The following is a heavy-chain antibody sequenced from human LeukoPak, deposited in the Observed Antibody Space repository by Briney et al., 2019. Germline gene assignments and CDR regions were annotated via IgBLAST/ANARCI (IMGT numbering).Heavy chain of an antibody. J-gene: IGHJ5*02. Sequence: SETLSLTCTGSGGSISSGSYYWSWIRQPAGKRLEWIGRIYTSGSTHCNPSLKSRVTISVDTSKNQFSLKLSSVTAADTAVYYCARKSRYNRNNWFDPWGQGTLVTVSS. D-gene: IGHD1-14*01. V-gene: IGHV4-61*02. CDR1: GGSISSGSYY. CDR2: IYTSGST. CDR3: ARKSRYNRNNWFDP.